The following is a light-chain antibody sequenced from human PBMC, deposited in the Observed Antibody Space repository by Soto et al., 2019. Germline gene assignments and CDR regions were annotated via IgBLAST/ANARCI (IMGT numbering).Light chain of an antibody. CDR1: QSVSSN. V-gene: IGKV3-15*01. CDR2: GAS. Sequence: EIVMTQSPATLSVSPGERATLSCRASQSVSSNLAWYQQTPGQAPRLIIYGASTRATGIPARFSGSGSGTEFTLTISSLQSEDFAVYYCQQYNNWPPYTFGQGTKLEIK. J-gene: IGKJ2*01. CDR3: QQYNNWPPYT.